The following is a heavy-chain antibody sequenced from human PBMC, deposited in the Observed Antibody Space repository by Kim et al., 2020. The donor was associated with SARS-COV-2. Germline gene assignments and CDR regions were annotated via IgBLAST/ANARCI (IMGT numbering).Heavy chain of an antibody. Sequence: GESLKISCKGSGYSFTSYWIGWVRQMPGKGLEWMGIIYPGDSDTRYSPSFQGQVTISADKSISTAYLQWSSLKASDTAMYYCARTDSSSWGFMNWFDPWGQGTLVTVSS. CDR2: IYPGDSDT. D-gene: IGHD6-13*01. J-gene: IGHJ5*02. CDR1: GYSFTSYW. V-gene: IGHV5-51*01. CDR3: ARTDSSSWGFMNWFDP.